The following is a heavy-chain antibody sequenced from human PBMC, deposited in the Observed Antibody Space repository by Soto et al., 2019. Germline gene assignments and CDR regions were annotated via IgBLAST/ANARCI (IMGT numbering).Heavy chain of an antibody. V-gene: IGHV1-18*01. J-gene: IGHJ4*02. D-gene: IGHD6-19*01. CDR2: ISAYNGNT. CDR1: GYTFTSYG. Sequence: QVQLVQSGAEVKKPGASVKVSCKASGYTFTSYGISWVRQAPGQGLEWMGWISAYNGNTKYAQKLQGRVTMTTDTSTRTAYMEVRSLRSDDTAVYYCAGDLAGGLVDYWGQGTLVTVAS. CDR3: AGDLAGGLVDY.